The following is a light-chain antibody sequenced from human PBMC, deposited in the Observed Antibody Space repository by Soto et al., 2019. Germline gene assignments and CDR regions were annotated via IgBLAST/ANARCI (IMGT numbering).Light chain of an antibody. CDR1: QSVSSSY. J-gene: IGKJ2*01. CDR3: QQYGSSPMYT. Sequence: EIVLTQSPGTLSLSPGERATLSCRASQSVSSSYLAWYQQKPGQAPRLLIYGASSRATGIPDRFSGSGSGTEFTLTINRLEPEDLAVYYCQQYGSSPMYTFGQGTKLEIK. CDR2: GAS. V-gene: IGKV3-20*01.